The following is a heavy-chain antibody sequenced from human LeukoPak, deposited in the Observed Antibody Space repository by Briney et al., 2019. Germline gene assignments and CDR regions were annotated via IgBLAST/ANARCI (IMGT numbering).Heavy chain of an antibody. J-gene: IGHJ6*03. D-gene: IGHD2-2*01. CDR2: ISAYNGNT. Sequence: ASVKVSCKASGYTFTSYGISWVRQAPGQGLEWMGWISAYNGNTNYAQKLQGRVTMTTDTSTSTAYMELRSLRSDDTAVCYCARDLANLVVPAAMSSHYYYYMDVWGKGTTVTVSS. CDR1: GYTFTSYG. CDR3: ARDLANLVVPAAMSSHYYYYMDV. V-gene: IGHV1-18*01.